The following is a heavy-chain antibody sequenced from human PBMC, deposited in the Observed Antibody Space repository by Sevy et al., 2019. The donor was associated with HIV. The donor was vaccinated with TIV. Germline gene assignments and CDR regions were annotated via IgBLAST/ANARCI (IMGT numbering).Heavy chain of an antibody. CDR1: GFTFGSYE. Sequence: GGSLRLSCKASGFTFGSYEMNWVRQAPGKGLEWVSYISSSGTAIKYADSVKGRFTISRDNAKNSLYMQMNSLRAEDTAVYYCARVDANYDKGYDPWGQGTLVTVSS. D-gene: IGHD3-22*01. CDR3: ARVDANYDKGYDP. CDR2: ISSSGTAI. J-gene: IGHJ5*02. V-gene: IGHV3-48*03.